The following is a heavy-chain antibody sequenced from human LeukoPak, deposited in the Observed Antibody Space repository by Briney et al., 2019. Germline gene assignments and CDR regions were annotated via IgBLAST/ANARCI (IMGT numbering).Heavy chain of an antibody. CDR3: SVVPGAIPFGY. CDR2: INPNSGGT. CDR1: GYTFTGYY. J-gene: IGHJ4*02. Sequence: ASVKVSCKASGYTFTGYYMHWVRQAPGQGLEWMGQINPNSGGTNYAQKFQGRVTMTRDTSTSTAYMELSRLRSDDTAVYYCSVVPGAIPFGYWGQGTLVTVSS. D-gene: IGHD2-2*02. V-gene: IGHV1-2*06.